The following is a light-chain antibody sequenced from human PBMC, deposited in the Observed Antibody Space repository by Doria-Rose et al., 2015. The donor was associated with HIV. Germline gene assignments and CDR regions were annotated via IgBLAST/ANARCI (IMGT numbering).Light chain of an antibody. V-gene: IGKV3-20*01. J-gene: IGKJ1*01. CDR3: HQYGTSWT. CDR1: QSFSSTY. CDR2: DGS. Sequence: TQSPGTLSLSPGERATLSCRASQSFSSTYLAWYQQKPGQAPSLLIYDGSTRATGIPDGFSASGSVTVFTLTINRLEPEDFALYYCHQYGTSWTFGQGTKVEI.